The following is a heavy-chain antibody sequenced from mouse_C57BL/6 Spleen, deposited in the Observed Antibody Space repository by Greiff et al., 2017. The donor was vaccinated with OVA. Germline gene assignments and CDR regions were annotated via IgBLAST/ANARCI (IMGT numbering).Heavy chain of an antibody. CDR2: IDPEDGDT. Sequence: VQLQQSGPELVKPGASVKLSCTASGFNIKDYNMHWVKQRTEESLEWIGRIDPEDGDTKYTPKFQGKATITADTSSNTADLQLSSLTSEDTAVYYYGRRGITTVEDGDFDVWGTGTTVTVSS. V-gene: IGHV14-2*01. J-gene: IGHJ1*03. CDR1: GFNIKDYN. D-gene: IGHD1-1*01. CDR3: GRRGITTVEDGDFDV.